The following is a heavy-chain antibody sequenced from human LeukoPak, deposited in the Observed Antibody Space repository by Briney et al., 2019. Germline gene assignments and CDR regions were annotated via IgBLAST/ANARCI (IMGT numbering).Heavy chain of an antibody. D-gene: IGHD6-13*01. J-gene: IGHJ4*02. CDR3: ARATGYDATFDY. CDR1: EFTFSSYS. V-gene: IGHV3-21*01. CDR2: ISSSSNYI. Sequence: GGSLRLSCAASEFTFSSYSMNWVRQAPGKGLEWVSSISSSSNYIYYADSVKGRFTISRHNAKNSLYLQMNSLSAEDTAVYYCARATGYDATFDYWGQGTLVTVSS.